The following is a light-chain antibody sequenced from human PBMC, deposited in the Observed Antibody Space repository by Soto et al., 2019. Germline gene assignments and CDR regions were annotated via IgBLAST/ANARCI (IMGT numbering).Light chain of an antibody. J-gene: IGKJ5*01. V-gene: IGKV1-27*01. CDR3: QKYSSLIT. CDR2: AAS. Sequence: DIQMTQSPASLSTSVGDRVTITCRASQGISNFLAWYQQKPGKVPKLLISAASTLQSGVPSLFSGSVSATDFTLTITSLQPEDVANYYCQKYSSLITFGQGTRLAIK. CDR1: QGISNF.